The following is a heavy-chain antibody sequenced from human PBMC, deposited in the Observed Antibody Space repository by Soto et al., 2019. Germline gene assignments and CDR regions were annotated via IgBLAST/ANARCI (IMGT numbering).Heavy chain of an antibody. D-gene: IGHD5-18*01. V-gene: IGHV3-48*02. Sequence: EVQLVESGGGLVQPGGSLRLSCAASGFIFSPYSMNWVRQAPGKGLEWVAFISGSGSPIYYADSVKGRFTISRDNAKNSLYLQMNSLRDEDTGVYYCARVRGHSYGYADYWGQGTLVTDSS. CDR1: GFIFSPYS. J-gene: IGHJ4*02. CDR3: ARVRGHSYGYADY. CDR2: ISGSGSPI.